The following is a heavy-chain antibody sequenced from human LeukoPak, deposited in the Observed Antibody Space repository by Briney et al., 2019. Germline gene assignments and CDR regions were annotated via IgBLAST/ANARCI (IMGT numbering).Heavy chain of an antibody. V-gene: IGHV4-34*01. D-gene: IGHD3-3*01. Sequence: GSLRLSCAASGFTFSSYSMNWVRQPPGKGLEWIGEINHSGSTNYNPSLKSRVTISVDTSKNQFSLKLSSVTAADTAVYYCARGALLTIFGVVIRSYFDYWGQGTLVTVSS. CDR2: INHSGST. CDR1: GFTFSSYS. CDR3: ARGALLTIFGVVIRSYFDY. J-gene: IGHJ4*02.